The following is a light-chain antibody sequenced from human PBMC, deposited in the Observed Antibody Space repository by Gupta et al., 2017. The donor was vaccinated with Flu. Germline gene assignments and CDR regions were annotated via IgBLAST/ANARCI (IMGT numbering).Light chain of an antibody. J-gene: IGKJ1*01. CDR2: AAS. Sequence: DIQMTQSPSSLSASVGDRVTITCRASQSIRSYLNWYQQKPGKAPKLLMYAASSLQSGVPSRFSGSGSGTDFTLTISSLQPEDFVTYYCQQSYSTPWTFGQGTKLEIK. CDR3: QQSYSTPWT. V-gene: IGKV1-39*01. CDR1: QSIRSY.